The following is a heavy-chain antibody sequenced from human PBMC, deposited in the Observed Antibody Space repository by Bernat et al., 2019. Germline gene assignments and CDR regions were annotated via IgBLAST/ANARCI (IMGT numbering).Heavy chain of an antibody. Sequence: QVQLQESGPGLVKPSETLSLTCTVSGGSISSYYWSWIRQPPGKGLEWIGYIYYSGSTNYNPSLKSRVTISVDTSKNQFSLKLSSVTAADTAVYYCARGIRYCSGGSCYPEGYYYYYMDVWGKGTTVTVSS. V-gene: IGHV4-59*01. CDR1: GGSISSYY. CDR2: IYYSGST. J-gene: IGHJ6*03. CDR3: ARGIRYCSGGSCYPEGYYYYYMDV. D-gene: IGHD2-15*01.